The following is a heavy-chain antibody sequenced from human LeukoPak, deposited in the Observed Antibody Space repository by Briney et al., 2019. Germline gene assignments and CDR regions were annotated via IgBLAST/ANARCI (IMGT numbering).Heavy chain of an antibody. D-gene: IGHD2-8*01. Sequence: GGSLRLSCAASGFTFSSYWMSWVRQAPGKGLEWVANIKQDGSEKYYVDSVKGRFTISRDNAKNSLYLQMNSLRAEDTAVYYCARGLRYCTNGVCPRPHFDYWGQGTLVTVSS. J-gene: IGHJ4*02. V-gene: IGHV3-7*03. CDR2: IKQDGSEK. CDR1: GFTFSSYW. CDR3: ARGLRYCTNGVCPRPHFDY.